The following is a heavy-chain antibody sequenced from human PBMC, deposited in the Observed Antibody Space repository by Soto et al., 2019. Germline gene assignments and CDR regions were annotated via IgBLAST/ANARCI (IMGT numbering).Heavy chain of an antibody. CDR1: GFTFTNYQ. Sequence: VVSLRLSCAASGFTFTNYQMNWVRQAPGKGLEWVSYISSTGSTTYYADSVKGRFTISRDNAKNSLDLQMNSLRAEDTAVYYCARGYSYFMDVWGQGTTVTVSS. J-gene: IGHJ6*02. CDR3: ARGYSYFMDV. V-gene: IGHV3-48*03. CDR2: ISSTGSTT. D-gene: IGHD5-18*01.